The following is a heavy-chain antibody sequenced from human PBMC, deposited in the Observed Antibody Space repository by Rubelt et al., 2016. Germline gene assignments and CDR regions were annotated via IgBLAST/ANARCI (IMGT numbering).Heavy chain of an antibody. D-gene: IGHD2-15*01. CDR1: GFTFSSYG. Sequence: QVQLVESGGGVVQPGRSLRLSCAASGFTFSSYGMHWVRQAPGKGLEWVAVIWYDGSNKYYADSVKGRFTISRDNSKNTLYLQMNSLRAEDTAVYYCEGYCSGGSCQLYYGMDVWGQGTTVTVSS. V-gene: IGHV3-33*01. J-gene: IGHJ6*02. CDR2: IWYDGSNK. CDR3: EGYCSGGSCQLYYGMDV.